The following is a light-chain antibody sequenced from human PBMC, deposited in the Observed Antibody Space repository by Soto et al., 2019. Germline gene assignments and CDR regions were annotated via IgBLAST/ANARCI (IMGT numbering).Light chain of an antibody. CDR2: GAS. V-gene: IGKV3-20*01. CDR1: QSVSSSY. J-gene: IGKJ2*01. CDR3: QQYGSSPYT. Sequence: ESVLTQAPGTLSLSPGERATLSCRASQSVSSSYLAWYQQKPGQAPRLLIYGASSSATGIPVRFSGSGSGTDFTLTFSSLEPEDFAVYYCQQYGSSPYTFGQGTKLEIK.